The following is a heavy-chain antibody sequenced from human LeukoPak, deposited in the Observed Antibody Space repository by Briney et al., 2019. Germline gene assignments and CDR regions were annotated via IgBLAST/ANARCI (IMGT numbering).Heavy chain of an antibody. D-gene: IGHD2-15*01. CDR2: LYSGGGT. Sequence: AGSLSLSCAASGFTVSSNYMNWVRQAQGKGLEWVSILYSGGGTYYADSVKGLFTISRDNSKNTLYLQMNSLRAEDTAVYYCARGGGGDWGQRTLVTVSS. J-gene: IGHJ4*02. V-gene: IGHV3-53*01. CDR3: ARGGGGD. CDR1: GFTVSSNY.